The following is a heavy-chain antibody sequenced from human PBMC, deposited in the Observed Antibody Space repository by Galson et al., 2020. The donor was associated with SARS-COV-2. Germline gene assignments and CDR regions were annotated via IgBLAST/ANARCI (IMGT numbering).Heavy chain of an antibody. CDR1: GYTLTELS. Sequence: ASVKVSCKVSGYTLTELSMHWVRQAPGKGLEWMGGFDPDDGETIYAQKFQGRVTMTEDTSTDTAYMELSSLRSEDTAVYYCATAPPYCSSTRCHSNWFDPWGQGTLVTVAS. D-gene: IGHD2-2*02. CDR3: ATAPPYCSSTRCHSNWFDP. CDR2: FDPDDGET. J-gene: IGHJ5*02. V-gene: IGHV1-24*01.